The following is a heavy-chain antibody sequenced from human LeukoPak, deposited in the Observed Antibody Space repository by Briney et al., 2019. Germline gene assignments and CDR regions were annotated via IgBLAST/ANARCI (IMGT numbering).Heavy chain of an antibody. J-gene: IGHJ6*03. CDR1: GGSISSY. CDR3: ARDKRVAVAGTYIYYYYMDV. D-gene: IGHD6-19*01. V-gene: IGHV4-4*07. CDR2: IYGSGST. Sequence: SETLSLTCTVSGGSISSYWSRIRQPAGKGLEWIGRIYGSGSTNYNPSLKSRVTMSLDTSKNQFSLKLSSVTAADTAVYYCARDKRVAVAGTYIYYYYMDVWGNGTTVTISS.